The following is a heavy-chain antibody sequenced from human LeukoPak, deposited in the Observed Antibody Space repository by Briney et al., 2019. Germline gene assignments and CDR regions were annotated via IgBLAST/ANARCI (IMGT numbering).Heavy chain of an antibody. V-gene: IGHV4-34*01. Sequence: ASLRLSCAASGFTFSSHAMSWIRQPPGKGLEWIGEINHSGSTNYNPSLKSRVTISVDTSKNQFSLKLSSVTAADTAVYYCARLRGYSYGYHNYWGQGTLVTVSS. D-gene: IGHD5-18*01. CDR2: INHSGST. CDR1: GFTFSSHA. J-gene: IGHJ4*02. CDR3: ARLRGYSYGYHNY.